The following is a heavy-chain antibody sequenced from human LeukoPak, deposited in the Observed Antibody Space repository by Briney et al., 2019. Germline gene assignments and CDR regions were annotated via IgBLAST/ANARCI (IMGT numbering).Heavy chain of an antibody. D-gene: IGHD3-9*01. Sequence: SETLSLTCTVSGGSISSGGYYWSWIRQHPGKGLEWIGYIYYSGSTYYNPSLKSRVTISVDTSKNRFSLKLSSVTAADTAVYYCVRSPGYYDILTGYYANYFDYWGQGTLVTVSS. CDR3: VRSPGYYDILTGYYANYFDY. J-gene: IGHJ4*02. CDR1: GGSISSGGYY. V-gene: IGHV4-31*03. CDR2: IYYSGST.